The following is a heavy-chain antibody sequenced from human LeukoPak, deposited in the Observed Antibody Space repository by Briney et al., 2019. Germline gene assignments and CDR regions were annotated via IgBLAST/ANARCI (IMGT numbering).Heavy chain of an antibody. Sequence: GGSLRLSCAASGFTFRSNWMHWVRQAPGKGLVWVSRINSDGSSRSYVDSVKGRFTISRDNAKNTLYLQMNSLRAEDTAVYYCARVGYSFGMDVWGQGTTVTVSS. J-gene: IGHJ6*02. CDR2: INSDGSSR. CDR1: GFTFRSNW. V-gene: IGHV3-74*01. D-gene: IGHD5-18*01. CDR3: ARVGYSFGMDV.